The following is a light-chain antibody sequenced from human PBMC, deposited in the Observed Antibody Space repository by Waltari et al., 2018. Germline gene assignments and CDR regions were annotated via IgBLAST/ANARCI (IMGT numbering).Light chain of an antibody. CDR1: QSISTN. V-gene: IGKV3-15*01. CDR3: QQYNNWPRT. CDR2: GAS. J-gene: IGKJ1*01. Sequence: EKVMTQSPATLSVSPGERATLSCRASQSISTNLAWYQQKPVQAPRLLISGASTRATGIPARFSGSGSGTEFSLSISSLQSEDFAIYYCQQYNNWPRTFGQGTKVEIK.